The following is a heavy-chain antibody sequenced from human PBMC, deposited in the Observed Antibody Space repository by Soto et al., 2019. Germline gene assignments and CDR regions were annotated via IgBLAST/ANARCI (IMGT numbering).Heavy chain of an antibody. Sequence: GASVKVSCKASGYTFTSYTIQWVRQAPGQRLEWMGWINTGNGNTRYSQKFQGRVTITADKSTSTAYMELSSLRSEDTAVYYCARELRRYYYYYYMDVWGKGTTVTVSS. D-gene: IGHD1-26*01. V-gene: IGHV1-3*04. CDR2: INTGNGNT. CDR3: ARELRRYYYYYYMDV. CDR1: GYTFTSYT. J-gene: IGHJ6*03.